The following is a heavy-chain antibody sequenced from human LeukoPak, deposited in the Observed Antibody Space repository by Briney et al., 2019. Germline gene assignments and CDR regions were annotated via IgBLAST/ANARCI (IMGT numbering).Heavy chain of an antibody. J-gene: IGHJ4*02. CDR2: ISGSGGST. V-gene: IGHV3-23*01. CDR1: GASISSYY. Sequence: ETLSLTCTVSGASISSYYWSWIRQPPGKGLEWVSAISGSGGSTYYADSVKGRFTISRDNSKNTLYLQMNSLRAEDTAVYYCASLPLGWGQGTLVTVSS. D-gene: IGHD5/OR15-5a*01. CDR3: ASLPLG.